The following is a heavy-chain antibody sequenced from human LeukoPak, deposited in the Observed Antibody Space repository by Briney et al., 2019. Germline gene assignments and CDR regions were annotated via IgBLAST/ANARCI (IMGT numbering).Heavy chain of an antibody. Sequence: GGSLRLSCAASGFTFSNYTMHWIRQAPGKGLEWVAVISYDGSNKYYADSVKGRFTISRDNSKNTLYLQMTSLRVEDTAVYYCARERYYYDSTGYFPPYWYFDLWGRGTLVTVSS. CDR2: ISYDGSNK. CDR1: GFTFSNYT. D-gene: IGHD3-22*01. J-gene: IGHJ2*01. CDR3: ARERYYYDSTGYFPPYWYFDL. V-gene: IGHV3-30*04.